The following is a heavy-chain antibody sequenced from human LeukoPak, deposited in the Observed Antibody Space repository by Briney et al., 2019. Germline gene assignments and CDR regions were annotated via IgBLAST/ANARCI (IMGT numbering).Heavy chain of an antibody. CDR3: ARQQGSNWLPDAFDI. CDR1: GYSFTSYW. Sequence: GESLKISCKGSGYSFTSYWIGWVRQMPGKGLEWMGIIYPGDSDTRYSPSFQGQVTISADKSISTAYLQWSSLKASDTAMYYCARQQGSNWLPDAFDIWGQGTMVTVSS. D-gene: IGHD1-20*01. V-gene: IGHV5-51*01. CDR2: IYPGDSDT. J-gene: IGHJ3*02.